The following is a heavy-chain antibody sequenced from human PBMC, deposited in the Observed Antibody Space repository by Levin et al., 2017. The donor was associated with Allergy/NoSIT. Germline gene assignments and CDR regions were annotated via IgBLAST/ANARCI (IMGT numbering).Heavy chain of an antibody. CDR2: IGTAGDT. J-gene: IGHJ3*02. D-gene: IGHD3-10*01. V-gene: IGHV3-13*04. CDR3: ARAGLIDTMVRGVIGHDAFDI. Sequence: SGESLKISCAASGFTFSSYDMHWVRQATGKGLEWVSAIGTAGDTYYPGSVKGRFTISRENAKNSLYLQMNSLRAGDTAVYYCARAGLIDTMVRGVIGHDAFDIWGQGTMVTVSS. CDR1: GFTFSSYD.